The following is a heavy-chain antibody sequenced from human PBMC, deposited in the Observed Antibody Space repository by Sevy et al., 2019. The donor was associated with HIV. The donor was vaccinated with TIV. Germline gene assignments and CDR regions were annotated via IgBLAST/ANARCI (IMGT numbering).Heavy chain of an antibody. Sequence: ASVKVSCKASGGTFSSYGISWVRQAPGQGLEWMGGIIPILGTVNYAQKFQGRVTITADESTKTTYMELRSLSFEDTAVDLCARGGGNGWYYFDYWGQETLVTVSS. V-gene: IGHV1-69*13. CDR1: GGTFSSYG. CDR3: ARGGGNGWYYFDY. D-gene: IGHD2-8*01. CDR2: IIPILGTV. J-gene: IGHJ4*02.